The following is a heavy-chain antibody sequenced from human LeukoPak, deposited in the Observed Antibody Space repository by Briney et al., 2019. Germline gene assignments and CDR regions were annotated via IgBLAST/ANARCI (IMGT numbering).Heavy chain of an antibody. J-gene: IGHJ4*02. CDR2: IRYDGSNK. CDR3: AKARGYYFDY. V-gene: IGHV3-30*02. Sequence: GGSLRLSCAVSGFTFSSYGMHWVRQAPGKGLEWVAFIRYDGSNKYYADSVKGRFTISRDNSKNTLYLQMNSLRAEDTAVYYCAKARGYYFDYWGQGTLVTVSS. D-gene: IGHD6-13*01. CDR1: GFTFSSYG.